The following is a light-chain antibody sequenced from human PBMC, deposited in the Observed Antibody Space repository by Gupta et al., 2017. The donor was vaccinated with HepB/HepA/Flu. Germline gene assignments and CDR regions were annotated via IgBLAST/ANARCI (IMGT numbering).Light chain of an antibody. CDR2: RTS. Sequence: EIVLTQSQGTLSLPPGQRATLSCRTGQPFNTNLLAWYQQMAGQAPRLLIYRTSFRATGVPDRFSGTGSGTDFTLTITRLEPEDFAVYYCQQCLSSPYTFGPGTYLEIK. CDR1: QPFNTNL. V-gene: IGKV3-20*01. J-gene: IGKJ2*01. CDR3: QQCLSSPYT.